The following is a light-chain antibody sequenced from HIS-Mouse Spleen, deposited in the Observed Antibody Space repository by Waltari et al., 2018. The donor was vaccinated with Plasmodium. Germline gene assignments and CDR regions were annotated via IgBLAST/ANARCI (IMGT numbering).Light chain of an antibody. Sequence: SYELTQPPSVSVSPGQTASITCPGDKLGDKYACWYQQKPGQSPVLVIYQDSKRPPGIPEGFSGSNSVNTATLTISGTQAMDEADYYCQAWDSSTVVFGGGTKLTVL. CDR3: QAWDSSTVV. V-gene: IGLV3-1*01. J-gene: IGLJ2*01. CDR1: KLGDKY. CDR2: QDS.